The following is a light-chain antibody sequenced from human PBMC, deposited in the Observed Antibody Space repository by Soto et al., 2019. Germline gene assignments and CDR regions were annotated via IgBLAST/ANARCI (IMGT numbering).Light chain of an antibody. CDR3: QQYGYSFWT. Sequence: PSQSVSSDLAWYQQKPGQAPRLLIYSASSRATGVPTRFSGSGSGADYTLTISRLEPEDSAVYYCQQYGYSFWTFGQGTKVDIK. CDR1: QSVSSD. CDR2: SAS. V-gene: IGKV3-20*01. J-gene: IGKJ1*01.